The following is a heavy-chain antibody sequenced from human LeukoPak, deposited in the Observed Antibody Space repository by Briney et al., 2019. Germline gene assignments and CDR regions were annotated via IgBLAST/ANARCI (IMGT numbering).Heavy chain of an antibody. V-gene: IGHV3-30*04. Sequence: QPGGSLRPSCEAPGFTFSSYAMHWVRQAPGKGLEWVAVISYDGSNKYYADSVKGRFTISRDNSKNTLYLQMNSLRAEDTAVYYCARDITHYGSGPGYWGQGTLVTVSS. CDR1: GFTFSSYA. D-gene: IGHD3-10*01. J-gene: IGHJ4*02. CDR2: ISYDGSNK. CDR3: ARDITHYGSGPGY.